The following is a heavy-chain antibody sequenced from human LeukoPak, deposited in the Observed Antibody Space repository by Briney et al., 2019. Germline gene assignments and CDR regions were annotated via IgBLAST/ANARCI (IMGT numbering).Heavy chain of an antibody. V-gene: IGHV4-59*01. CDR2: IYYSGST. CDR1: GGSISSYY. J-gene: IGHJ6*03. D-gene: IGHD3-10*01. Sequence: PSETLSLTCTVSGGSISSYYWSWIRQPPGKGLEWVGYIYYSGSTNYNPSLKSRVTISVDTSKNQFSLKLSSVTAADTAVYYCASGAYTFYYMDVWGKGTTVSISS. CDR3: ASGAYTFYYMDV.